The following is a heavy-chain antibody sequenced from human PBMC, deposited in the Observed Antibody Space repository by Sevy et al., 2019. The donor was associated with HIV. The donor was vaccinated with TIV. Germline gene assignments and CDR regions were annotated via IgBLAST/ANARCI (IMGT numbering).Heavy chain of an antibody. CDR2: INHSGST. Sequence: SETLSLTCAVYGESFSGYYWSWIRQPPGKGLEWIGEINHSGSTNYNPSLKSRVTISVDTSKNQFSLKLSSVTAADTAVYYCARRSGGFGFDPWGQGTLVTVSS. CDR3: ARRSGGFGFDP. D-gene: IGHD3-16*01. CDR1: GESFSGYY. V-gene: IGHV4-34*01. J-gene: IGHJ5*02.